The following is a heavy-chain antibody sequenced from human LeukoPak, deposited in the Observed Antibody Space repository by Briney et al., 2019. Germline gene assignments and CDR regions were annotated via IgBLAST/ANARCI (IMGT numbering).Heavy chain of an antibody. CDR1: GFTSSSYW. Sequence: GGSLRLSCAVSGFTSSSYWMSWVRQAPGKGLEWVANIKQDGSEKYYVDSVKGRFTISRDNAKKLLYLQMNSLRAEDAAVYYCASHTVVVTATHDAFAFWGQGTMVTVSS. J-gene: IGHJ3*01. CDR2: IKQDGSEK. CDR3: ASHTVVVTATHDAFAF. V-gene: IGHV3-7*03. D-gene: IGHD2-21*02.